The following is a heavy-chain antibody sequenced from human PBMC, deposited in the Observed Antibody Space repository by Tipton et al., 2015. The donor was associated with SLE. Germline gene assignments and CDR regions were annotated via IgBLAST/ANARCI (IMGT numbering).Heavy chain of an antibody. Sequence: FLRLSCAASGFTFSSYAMSWVRQAPGKGLEWVSAISGSGGSTYYADSVKGRFTISRDNSKNTLYLQMNSLRAEDTAVYYCAKGKGDGSGSYYWGQGTLVTVSS. V-gene: IGHV3-23*01. CDR1: GFTFSSYA. D-gene: IGHD3-10*01. CDR3: AKGKGDGSGSYY. J-gene: IGHJ4*02. CDR2: ISGSGGST.